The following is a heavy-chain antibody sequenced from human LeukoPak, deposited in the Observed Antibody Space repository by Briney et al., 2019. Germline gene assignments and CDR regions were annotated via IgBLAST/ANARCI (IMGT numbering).Heavy chain of an antibody. D-gene: IGHD3-9*01. CDR3: ARGLTGYYFYYYYYMDV. Sequence: PSQTLSLTCTVSGGSISSGGYYWSWIRQHPGKGLEWIGYIYYSGSTYYNPSLKSRVTISVDTSKNQFSLKLSSVTAADTAVYYCARGLTGYYFYYYYYMDVWGKGTTVTVSS. CDR1: GGSISSGGYY. J-gene: IGHJ6*03. CDR2: IYYSGST. V-gene: IGHV4-31*03.